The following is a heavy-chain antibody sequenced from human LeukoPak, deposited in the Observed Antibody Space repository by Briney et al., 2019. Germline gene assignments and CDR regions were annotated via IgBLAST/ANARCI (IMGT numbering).Heavy chain of an antibody. Sequence: GGSLRLSCAASGFTFSSYSMNWVRQAPGKGLEWVSYISSSSSTIYYADSVKGRFTISRDNAKNSLYLQMNSLRAEDTAVYYCATRWFGELLSFDYWGQGTLVTVSS. CDR2: ISSSSSTI. J-gene: IGHJ4*02. CDR1: GFTFSSYS. CDR3: ATRWFGELLSFDY. V-gene: IGHV3-48*04. D-gene: IGHD3-10*01.